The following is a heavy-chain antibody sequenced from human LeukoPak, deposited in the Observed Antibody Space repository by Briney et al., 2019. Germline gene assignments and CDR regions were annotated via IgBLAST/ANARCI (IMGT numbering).Heavy chain of an antibody. Sequence: GGSLRLSCAASGFTFSSYGMHWVRQAPGKGLEWVAVISYDGSNKYYADSVKGRFTISRDNSKNTLYLQMNSLRAEDTAVYYCAKDTVRGSPYYYYGMDVWGQGTTVTVSS. CDR2: ISYDGSNK. CDR1: GFTFSSYG. J-gene: IGHJ6*02. D-gene: IGHD3-10*01. V-gene: IGHV3-30*18. CDR3: AKDTVRGSPYYYYGMDV.